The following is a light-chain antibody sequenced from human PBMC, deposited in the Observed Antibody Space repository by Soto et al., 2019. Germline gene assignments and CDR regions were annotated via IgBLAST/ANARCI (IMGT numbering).Light chain of an antibody. Sequence: DIQMTQSPSTLSASVGDRVTITCRASQSINIWLAWYQQKAGKAPKLLIYDASTLESGVPSRFSGSGSRTEFTLTISSLQPDDFATYYCQEYNSWRGEWTFGQGTMVEIK. CDR1: QSINIW. CDR2: DAS. J-gene: IGKJ1*01. V-gene: IGKV1-5*01. CDR3: QEYNSWRGEWT.